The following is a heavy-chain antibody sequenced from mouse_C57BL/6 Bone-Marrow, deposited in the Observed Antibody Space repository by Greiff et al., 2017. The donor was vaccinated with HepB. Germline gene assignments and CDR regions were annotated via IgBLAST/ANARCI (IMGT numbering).Heavy chain of an antibody. V-gene: IGHV5-17*01. Sequence: EVKLVESGGGLVKPGGSLKLSCAASGFTFSDYGMHWVRQAPEKGLEWVAYISSGSSTIYYADKVKGRFTISRDNAKNTLFLQMTSLRSEDTAMYYCARGPDYYGSSPWYFDVWGTGTTVTVSS. CDR3: ARGPDYYGSSPWYFDV. CDR1: GFTFSDYG. D-gene: IGHD1-1*01. CDR2: ISSGSSTI. J-gene: IGHJ1*03.